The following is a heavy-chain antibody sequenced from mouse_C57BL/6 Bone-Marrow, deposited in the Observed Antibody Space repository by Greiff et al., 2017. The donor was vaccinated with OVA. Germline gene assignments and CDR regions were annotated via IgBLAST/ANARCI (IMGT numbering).Heavy chain of an antibody. CDR2: IYPRGGST. Sequence: VQLQQSGPELVKPGASVKLSCKASGYTFTSYGINWVKQRPGQGLEWIGGIYPRGGSTNYNEKFKGKATVTVDTSSSTAYMELHSLTSEVSAVDFCARSYGSYRFAYWGQGTLVTVSA. V-gene: IGHV1-85*01. CDR1: GYTFTSYG. J-gene: IGHJ3*01. D-gene: IGHD1-1*02. CDR3: ARSYGSYRFAY.